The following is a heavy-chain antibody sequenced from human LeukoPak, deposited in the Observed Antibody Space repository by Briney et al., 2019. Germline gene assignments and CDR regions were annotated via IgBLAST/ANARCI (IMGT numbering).Heavy chain of an antibody. Sequence: SETLSLTCTVSGGSIRSTSYYWGWIRQPPGKGLEWIGSIYYSGSTNYNPSLKSRVTISVDTSKNQFSLKLSSVTAADTAVYYCARAQYSYGPYFDYWGQGTLVTVSS. D-gene: IGHD5-18*01. V-gene: IGHV4-39*07. CDR1: GGSIRSTSYY. CDR3: ARAQYSYGPYFDY. CDR2: IYYSGST. J-gene: IGHJ4*02.